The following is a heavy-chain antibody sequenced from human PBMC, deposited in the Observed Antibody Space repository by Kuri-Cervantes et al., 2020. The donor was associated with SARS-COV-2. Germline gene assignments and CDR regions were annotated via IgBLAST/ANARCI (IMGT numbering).Heavy chain of an antibody. D-gene: IGHD6-6*01. Sequence: SETLSLTCAVYGGSFSGYQWSWIRQTPGMGLEWIGQINDSGATKYNPSLKSQVIVSMDKSKNQFSLKLSSVTAADTAVYYCARGVPGYWGQGSLVTVSS. V-gene: IGHV4-34*01. J-gene: IGHJ4*02. CDR2: INDSGAT. CDR3: ARGVPGY. CDR1: GGSFSGYQ.